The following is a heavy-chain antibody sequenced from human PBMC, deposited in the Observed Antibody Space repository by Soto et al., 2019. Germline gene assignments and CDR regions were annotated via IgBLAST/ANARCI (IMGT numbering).Heavy chain of an antibody. CDR3: ARGPYYYDSSGYQFDY. D-gene: IGHD3-22*01. J-gene: IGHJ4*02. CDR1: GGTFSSYS. Sequence: SVKVSCKASGGTFSSYSISWVRQAPGQGLEWMGGIIPIFGTANYAQKFQGRVTITADESTSTAYMELSSLRSEDTAVYYCARGPYYYDSSGYQFDYWGQGTLVTVS. V-gene: IGHV1-69*13. CDR2: IIPIFGTA.